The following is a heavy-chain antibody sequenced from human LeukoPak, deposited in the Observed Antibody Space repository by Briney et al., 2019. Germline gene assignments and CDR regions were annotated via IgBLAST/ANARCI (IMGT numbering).Heavy chain of an antibody. J-gene: IGHJ6*04. Sequence: GGSLRLSCTVSGFTVSTNSMSWVRQAPGKGLEWVSFIYSDNTHYSDPVKGRFTISRDNSKNTLYLQMNSLRAEDTAVYYCAELGITMIGGVWGKGTTVTISS. D-gene: IGHD3-10*02. CDR1: GFTVSTNS. CDR2: IYSDNT. CDR3: AELGITMIGGV. V-gene: IGHV3-66*01.